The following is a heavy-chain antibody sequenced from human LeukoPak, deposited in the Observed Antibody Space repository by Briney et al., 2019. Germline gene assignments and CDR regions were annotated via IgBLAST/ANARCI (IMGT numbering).Heavy chain of an antibody. CDR3: ARDPTVVTPRAYYSDY. CDR2: IYHSGST. J-gene: IGHJ4*02. D-gene: IGHD4-23*01. Sequence: PSETLSLTCTVSGGSISSYYWSWIRQPPGKGLEWIGSIYHSGSTYYNPSLKSRVTISVDTSKNQFSLKLSSVTAADTAVYYCARDPTVVTPRAYYSDYWGQGTLVTVSS. V-gene: IGHV4-38-2*02. CDR1: GGSISSYY.